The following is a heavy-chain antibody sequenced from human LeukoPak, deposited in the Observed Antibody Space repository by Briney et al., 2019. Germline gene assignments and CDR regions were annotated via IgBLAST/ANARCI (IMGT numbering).Heavy chain of an antibody. CDR1: GFTFSSYW. D-gene: IGHD4-17*01. V-gene: IGHV3-74*01. J-gene: IGHJ4*02. CDR2: INSDGSST. Sequence: GGSLRLSCAASGFTFSSYWMHWVRQAPGKGLVWVSRINSDGSSTSYADSVKGRFTISRDNAKNTLYLQMNSLRAEDTAVYYCARVSYGDYPGNWGQGTLVTVSS. CDR3: ARVSYGDYPGN.